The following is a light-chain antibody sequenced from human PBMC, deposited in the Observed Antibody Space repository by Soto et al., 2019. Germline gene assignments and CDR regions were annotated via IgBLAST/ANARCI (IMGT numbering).Light chain of an antibody. CDR3: KHYNSYSKA. J-gene: IGKJ1*01. CDR1: QTISSW. Sequence: DIQMTQSPSTLSASVGDRVTITCRASQTISSWLAWYQQKPGKAPKLLIYKASTLKSGVPSRFSGSGSGTEFTLTIRSLQPDDFATYYCKHYNSYSKAFGQGTKVDIK. CDR2: KAS. V-gene: IGKV1-5*03.